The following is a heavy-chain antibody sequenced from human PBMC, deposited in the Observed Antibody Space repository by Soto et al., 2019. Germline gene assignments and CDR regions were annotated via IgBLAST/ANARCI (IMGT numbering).Heavy chain of an antibody. Sequence: GGSLRLSCAASGFTFSSYAMNWVRQAPGKGLEWVSGIRSSGNRTDYADSAKGRFAISRDNSKYTLYLQMNSLRAEDTAIYYCARFGSGSDAFDIWGQGTMVTVSS. V-gene: IGHV3-23*01. CDR2: IRSSGNRT. D-gene: IGHD3-3*01. J-gene: IGHJ3*02. CDR1: GFTFSSYA. CDR3: ARFGSGSDAFDI.